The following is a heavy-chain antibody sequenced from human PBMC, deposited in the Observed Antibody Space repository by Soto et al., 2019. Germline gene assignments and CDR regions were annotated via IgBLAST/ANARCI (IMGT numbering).Heavy chain of an antibody. J-gene: IGHJ3*02. CDR1: GGSISSGGYY. V-gene: IGHV4-31*03. CDR3: ARAPPRIAAAGRLDAFDI. CDR2: IYYSGST. D-gene: IGHD6-13*01. Sequence: SETLSLTCTVSGGSISSGGYYWSWIRQHPGKGLEWIGYIYYSGSTYYNPSLKSRVTISVDTSKNQFSLKLSSVTAADTAVYYCARAPPRIAAAGRLDAFDIWGQGTMVTVSS.